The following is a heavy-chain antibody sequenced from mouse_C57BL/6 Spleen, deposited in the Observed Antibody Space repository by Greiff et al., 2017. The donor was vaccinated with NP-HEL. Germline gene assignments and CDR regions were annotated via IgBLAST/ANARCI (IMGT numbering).Heavy chain of an antibody. D-gene: IGHD3-2*02. Sequence: EVQLQQSGAELVRPGASVKLSCTASGFNIKDYYMHWVKQRPEQGLEWIGRIDPEDGDTEYAPKFQGKATMTADTSSNTAYLQLSSLTSEDTAVYYCTTGSSGHYYAMDYWGQGTSVTVSS. CDR1: GFNIKDYY. V-gene: IGHV14-1*01. CDR2: IDPEDGDT. CDR3: TTGSSGHYYAMDY. J-gene: IGHJ4*01.